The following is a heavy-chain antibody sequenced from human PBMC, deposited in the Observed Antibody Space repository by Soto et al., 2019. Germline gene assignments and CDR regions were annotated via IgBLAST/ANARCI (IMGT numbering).Heavy chain of an antibody. Sequence: PGGSLRLSCAASGFTVSSNYMSWVRQAPGKGLEWVSVLYSGGSTYYADSVKGRFTISRDNSKNTLYLQMNSLRAEDTAVYYCARVPIPPVYSDYYYGMDVWGQGTTVTVSS. V-gene: IGHV3-53*01. CDR2: LYSGGST. D-gene: IGHD2-21*01. CDR1: GFTVSSNY. CDR3: ARVPIPPVYSDYYYGMDV. J-gene: IGHJ6*02.